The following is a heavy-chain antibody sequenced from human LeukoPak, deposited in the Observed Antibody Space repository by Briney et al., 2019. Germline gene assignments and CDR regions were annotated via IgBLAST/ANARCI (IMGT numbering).Heavy chain of an antibody. Sequence: PSETLSLTCAVYGGSFSGYYWSWIRQPPGKGLEWIGEINHSGSTNYNSSLKSRVTTSVDTSKNQFSLKLSSVTAADTAVYYCARGRMNSGYDYRIFLRFDPWGQGTLVTVSS. V-gene: IGHV4-34*01. CDR2: INHSGST. J-gene: IGHJ5*02. CDR3: ARGRMNSGYDYRIFLRFDP. D-gene: IGHD5-12*01. CDR1: GGSFSGYY.